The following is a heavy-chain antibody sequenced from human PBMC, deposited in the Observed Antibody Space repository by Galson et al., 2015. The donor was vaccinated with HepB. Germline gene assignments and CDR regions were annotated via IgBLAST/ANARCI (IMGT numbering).Heavy chain of an antibody. D-gene: IGHD6-13*01. CDR1: GFTFSGYW. CDR3: ARFAGGGYSTSWYRSGFDY. J-gene: IGHJ4*02. V-gene: IGHV3-7*05. Sequence: SLRLSCAAAGFTFSGYWMTWVRQAPGKGLEWVANIKEDESEKSYVASVKGRFTISRDNAKNSLYLQLNSLRAEDTAVYFCARFAGGGYSTSWYRSGFDYWGQGTLVIVSS. CDR2: IKEDESEK.